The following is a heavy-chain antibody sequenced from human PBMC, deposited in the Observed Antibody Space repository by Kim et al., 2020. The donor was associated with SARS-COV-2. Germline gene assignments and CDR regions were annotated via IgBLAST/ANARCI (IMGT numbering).Heavy chain of an antibody. CDR2: INENESEK. CDR1: GFPFSHYW. D-gene: IGHD7-27*01. J-gene: IGHJ2*01. V-gene: IGHV3-7*01. Sequence: GGSLRLSCEASGFPFSHYWMIWVRQAPGKGLEWVASINENESEKYYADSVEGRFTISRDNAKNSLYLQMNSLRVDDTAIYSCARRGAPLGTLQLYPTHLKFDLWGGGTLVPVSS. CDR3: ARRGAPLGTLQLYPTHLKFDL.